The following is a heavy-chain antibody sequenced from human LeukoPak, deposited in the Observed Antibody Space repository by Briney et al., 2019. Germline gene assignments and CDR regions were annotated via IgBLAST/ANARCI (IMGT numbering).Heavy chain of an antibody. CDR3: ASVSSSYCMDV. CDR1: GRSLRGYY. V-gene: IGHV4-34*01. J-gene: IGHJ6*03. D-gene: IGHD2-15*01. CDR2: INNSGST. Sequence: SETLSLTCAVSDYGRSLRGYYWSWIRQAPGKGLEYIGEINNSGSTHYNPSLKSRVTISMDTSKNEISLEVTAVTAADTAVYYCASVSSSYCMDVWGKGTTVIVSS.